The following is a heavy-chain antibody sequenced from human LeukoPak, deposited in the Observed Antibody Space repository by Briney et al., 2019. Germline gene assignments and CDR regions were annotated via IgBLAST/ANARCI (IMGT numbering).Heavy chain of an antibody. D-gene: IGHD5-18*01. Sequence: SETLSLTCAAYGGSFSGYYWSWIRQPPGKGLEWIGEINHSGSTNYNPSLKSRVTISVDTSKNQFSLKLSSVTAADTAVYYCATGYTTNWFDPWGQGTLVTVSS. CDR1: GGSFSGYY. CDR2: INHSGST. CDR3: ATGYTTNWFDP. J-gene: IGHJ5*02. V-gene: IGHV4-34*01.